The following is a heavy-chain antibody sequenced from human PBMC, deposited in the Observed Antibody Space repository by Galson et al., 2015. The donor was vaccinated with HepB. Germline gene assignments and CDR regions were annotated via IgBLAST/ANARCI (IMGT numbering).Heavy chain of an antibody. V-gene: IGHV4-59*01. D-gene: IGHD3-22*01. CDR2: IYYSGST. CDR3: ARDPNSSGYLDY. J-gene: IGHJ4*02. Sequence: SETLSLTCTVSGGSISSYYWSWIRQPPGEGLEWIGYIYYSGSTNYNPSLKSRVTISVDTSKNQFSLKLSSVTAADTAVYYCARDPNSSGYLDYWGQGTLVTVSS. CDR1: GGSISSYY.